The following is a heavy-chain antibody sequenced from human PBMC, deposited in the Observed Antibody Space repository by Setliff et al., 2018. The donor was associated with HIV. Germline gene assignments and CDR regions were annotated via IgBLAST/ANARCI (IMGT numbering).Heavy chain of an antibody. J-gene: IGHJ4*02. CDR2: ISYDGSNK. D-gene: IGHD3-22*01. Sequence: GGSLRLSCAASGFTFSNYAMHWVRQAPGKGLEWVAVISYDGSNKYYADSVKGRFTISRDNSKNTLYLQMNSLRVEDTAVYYCARETMYDSRGYLSRYFDYWGQGTPVTVSS. CDR3: ARETMYDSRGYLSRYFDY. V-gene: IGHV3-30-3*01. CDR1: GFTFSNYA.